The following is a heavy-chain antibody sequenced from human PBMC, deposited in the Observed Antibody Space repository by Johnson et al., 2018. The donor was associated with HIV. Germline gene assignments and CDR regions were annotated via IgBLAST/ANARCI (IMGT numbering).Heavy chain of an antibody. CDR1: GFTFSSYG. J-gene: IGHJ3*02. Sequence: QVQLVESGGGVVQPGGSLRLSCAASGFTFSSYGMHWVRQAPGKGLEWVAFIRYDGSNKYYVDSVKVRFNIFRDNSENTLYLQMNSLRAEDTAVYYCAKDPVARGFVFDGFDMWGQGTMVTVS. D-gene: IGHD5-12*01. V-gene: IGHV3-30*02. CDR3: AKDPVARGFVFDGFDM. CDR2: IRYDGSNK.